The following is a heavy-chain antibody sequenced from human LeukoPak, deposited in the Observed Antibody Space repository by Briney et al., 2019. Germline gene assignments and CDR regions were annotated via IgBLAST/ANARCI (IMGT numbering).Heavy chain of an antibody. Sequence: SETLSLTCAVYGGSFSGYYWSWIRQPPGKGLEWIGEINHSGSTNYNPSLKSRVTISVDTSKNQFSLKLSSVTAADTAVYYCARRRVYYYDSSAHAFDIWGQGTMVTVSS. CDR2: INHSGST. CDR3: ARRRVYYYDSSAHAFDI. V-gene: IGHV4-34*01. J-gene: IGHJ3*02. CDR1: GGSFSGYY. D-gene: IGHD3-22*01.